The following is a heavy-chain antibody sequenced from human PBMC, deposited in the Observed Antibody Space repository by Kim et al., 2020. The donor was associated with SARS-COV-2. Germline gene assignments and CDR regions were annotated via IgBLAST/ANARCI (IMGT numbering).Heavy chain of an antibody. V-gene: IGHV3-21*01. CDR3: ARLNGAYSNWFDP. D-gene: IGHD2-15*01. Sequence: GGSLRLSCAASGFTFRSNTMTWVRQAPGKGLEWVSSIGGSSSHIYYADSVKGRFAISRDNAKNSLFLQMDSLKAEDTAIYYCARLNGAYSNWFDPWGQGTLVTVSS. CDR2: IGGSSSHI. J-gene: IGHJ5*02. CDR1: GFTFRSNT.